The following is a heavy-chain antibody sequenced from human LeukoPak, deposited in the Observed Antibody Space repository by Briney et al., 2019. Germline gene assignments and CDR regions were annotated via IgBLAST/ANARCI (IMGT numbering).Heavy chain of an antibody. Sequence: SVRVSCMASGFTFSSSSIQWVRQARGQRLEWIGWIVVGSGNKDYAQRFQERVTITTDMSTDTAYMELGSLSSDDTAAYYCAADPNRSRCYRNFQLWGQGTLVTVSS. CDR1: GFTFSSSS. CDR2: IVVGSGNK. V-gene: IGHV1-58*02. D-gene: IGHD3-22*01. CDR3: AADPNRSRCYRNFQL. J-gene: IGHJ1*01.